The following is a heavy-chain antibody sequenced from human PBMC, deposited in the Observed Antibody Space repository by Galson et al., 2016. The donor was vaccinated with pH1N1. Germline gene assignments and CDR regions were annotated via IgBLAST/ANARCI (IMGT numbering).Heavy chain of an antibody. J-gene: IGHJ4*02. CDR2: TYYRSKWYN. CDR3: VRDGIAAAGIRRDQYYFDY. D-gene: IGHD6-13*01. Sequence: CAISGDSVSSNSAAWNWIRQSPSRGLEWLGRTYYRSKWYNDYAVSVKSRITINPDTSKNQFSLQLNSVTPEDTAVYYCVRDGIAAAGIRRDQYYFDYWGQGTLVTVPS. V-gene: IGHV6-1*01. CDR1: GDSVSSNSAA.